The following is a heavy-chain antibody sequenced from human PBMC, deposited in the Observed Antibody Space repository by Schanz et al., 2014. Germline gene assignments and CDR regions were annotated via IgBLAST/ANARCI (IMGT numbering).Heavy chain of an antibody. CDR3: ARGTMPGAVDI. J-gene: IGHJ3*02. Sequence: QVQLVQSGAEVKKPGASVKVSCKASGYTFTRYYIHWVRQAPGQGLEWMGIITPSGGSTNYAQKRQSRVAFTADKSTSTAYMELSSLRYEDTALYYCARGTMPGAVDIWGQGTMVTVSS. V-gene: IGHV1-46*01. CDR1: GYTFTRYY. CDR2: ITPSGGST. D-gene: IGHD1-26*01.